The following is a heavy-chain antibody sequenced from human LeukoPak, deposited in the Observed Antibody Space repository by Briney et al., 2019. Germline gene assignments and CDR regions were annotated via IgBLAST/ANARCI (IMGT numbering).Heavy chain of an antibody. V-gene: IGHV3-30*18. CDR3: AKEPVAGRAGESRGIDY. D-gene: IGHD6-19*01. CDR1: GFTFSSYG. J-gene: IGHJ4*02. Sequence: PGGSLRLSCAASGFTFSSYGMHWVRQAPGKGLEWVAVISYDGSNKYYADSVKGRFTISRDNSKNTLYLQMNSLRAEDTAVYYCAKEPVAGRAGESRGIDYWGQGTLVTVSS. CDR2: ISYDGSNK.